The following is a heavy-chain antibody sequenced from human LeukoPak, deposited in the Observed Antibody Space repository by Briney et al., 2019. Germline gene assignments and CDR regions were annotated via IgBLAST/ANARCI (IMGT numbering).Heavy chain of an antibody. CDR3: ARVGTWELQRVFDF. D-gene: IGHD1-26*01. CDR2: INREGNEK. J-gene: IGHJ4*02. V-gene: IGHV3-7*01. CDR1: GFAFSGYW. Sequence: GGSLRLSCATFGFAFSGYWMTWVRQVPGKGLEWVANINREGNEKYYVDSVKGRFTISRDNAKNSVDLQMDSLRVEDTAVYYCARVGTWELQRVFDFWGQGTLVTVSS.